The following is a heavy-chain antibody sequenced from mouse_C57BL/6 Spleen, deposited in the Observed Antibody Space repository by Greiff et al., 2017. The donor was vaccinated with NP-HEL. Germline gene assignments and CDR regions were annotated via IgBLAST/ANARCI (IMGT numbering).Heavy chain of an antibody. Sequence: VQLQQSGAELARPGASVKLSCKASGYTFTSYGISWVKQRTGQGLEWIGEIYPRSGNTYYNEKFKGKATLTADKSSSTAYMELRSLTSDDSAVYFCARPYYGSSYYFDYWGQDTTLTVSS. CDR2: IYPRSGNT. CDR3: ARPYYGSSYYFDY. D-gene: IGHD1-1*01. CDR1: GYTFTSYG. V-gene: IGHV1-81*01. J-gene: IGHJ2*01.